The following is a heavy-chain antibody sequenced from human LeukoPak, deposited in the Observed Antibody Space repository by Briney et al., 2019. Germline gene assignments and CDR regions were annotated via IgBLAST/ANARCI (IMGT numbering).Heavy chain of an antibody. J-gene: IGHJ4*02. D-gene: IGHD6-6*01. CDR1: GGSLSSYY. Sequence: PSETLSLTCNVSGGSLSSYYWSWIRQPPGKGLEWIGDIYYSGNTNYNTSLKSRVTMSVDRPKNQFSLKVTSVTTADTAVYYCARVLSSSSKVFDCWGQGTLVTVSS. V-gene: IGHV4-59*01. CDR3: ARVLSSSSKVFDC. CDR2: IYYSGNT.